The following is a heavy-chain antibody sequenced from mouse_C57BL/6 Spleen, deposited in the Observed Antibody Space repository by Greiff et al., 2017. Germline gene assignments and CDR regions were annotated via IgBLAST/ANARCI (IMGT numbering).Heavy chain of an antibody. V-gene: IGHV5-4*01. D-gene: IGHD2-3*01. CDR1: GFTFSSYA. Sequence: EVQVVESGGGLVKPGGSLKLSCAASGFTFSSYAMSWVRQTPEKRLGWVATISDGGSYTYYPDNVKGRFTISRDNAKNNLYLQMSHLKSEDTAMYYCARREDGTWFAYWGQGTLVTVSA. CDR3: ARREDGTWFAY. J-gene: IGHJ3*01. CDR2: ISDGGSYT.